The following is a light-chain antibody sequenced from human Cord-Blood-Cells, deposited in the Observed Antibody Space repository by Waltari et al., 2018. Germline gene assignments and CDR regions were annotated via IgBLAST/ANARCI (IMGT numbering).Light chain of an antibody. CDR3: QQYGSSQT. Sequence: EIVLTQSPGTLSLSPGERATLSCRASQSVSSSYLAWYQQKPGQAPRLRIYGASSRATGIPDRFSCSGSGTDFTLTISRLEPEDFAVYYCQQYGSSQTFGQGTKVEIK. J-gene: IGKJ1*01. CDR2: GAS. CDR1: QSVSSSY. V-gene: IGKV3-20*01.